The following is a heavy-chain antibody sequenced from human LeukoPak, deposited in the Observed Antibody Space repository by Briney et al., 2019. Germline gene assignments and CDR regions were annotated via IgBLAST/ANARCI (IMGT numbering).Heavy chain of an antibody. CDR3: ARGYSGYLNPYYYMDV. D-gene: IGHD5-12*01. CDR2: INPNSGGT. J-gene: IGHJ6*03. Sequence: ASVKVSCKASGYTFTGYYMHWVRQDPGQGLEWMGWINPNSGGTNYAQKVQGRVTMTRDTSISTAYMELSRLRSDDTAVYYCARGYSGYLNPYYYMDVWGKGTTVTVSS. CDR1: GYTFTGYY. V-gene: IGHV1-2*02.